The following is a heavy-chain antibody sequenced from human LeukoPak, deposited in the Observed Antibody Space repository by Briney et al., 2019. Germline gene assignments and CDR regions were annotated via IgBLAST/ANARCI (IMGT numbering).Heavy chain of an antibody. Sequence: SQTLSLTCTVSGYSLSSGSSWAWIRHPPGKGLGYIGRIYQNGNTYYHQSLKSRVTISVDTPKNQFSLKLSSVTAADTAVYYCARGGGYSGFDPFDYWGQGTLVTVSS. J-gene: IGHJ4*02. CDR2: IYQNGNT. V-gene: IGHV4-38-2*02. D-gene: IGHD5-12*01. CDR1: GYSLSSGSS. CDR3: ARGGGYSGFDPFDY.